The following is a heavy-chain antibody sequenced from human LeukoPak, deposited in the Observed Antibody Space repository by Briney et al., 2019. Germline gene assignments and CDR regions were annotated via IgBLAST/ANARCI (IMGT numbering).Heavy chain of an antibody. J-gene: IGHJ6*03. CDR3: ASCIAARPYYYMDV. CDR2: IIPIFGTA. CDR1: GYTFTSYG. Sequence: SVKVSCKASGYTFTSYGISWVRQAPGQGLEWMGGIIPIFGTANYAQKFQGRVTITADESTSTAYMELSSLRSEDTAVYYCASCIAARPYYYMDVWGKGTTVTVSS. D-gene: IGHD6-6*01. V-gene: IGHV1-69*13.